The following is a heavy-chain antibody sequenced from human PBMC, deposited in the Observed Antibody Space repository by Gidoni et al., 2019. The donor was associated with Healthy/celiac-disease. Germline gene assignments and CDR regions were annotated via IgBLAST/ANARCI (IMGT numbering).Heavy chain of an antibody. J-gene: IGHJ4*02. CDR1: GFTFSSYA. D-gene: IGHD3-3*01. CDR2: ISGSGGST. Sequence: EVQLLESGGGLVQPGGSLILSCSASGFTFSSYAMSWVRQAAGKGLEWVSAISGSGGSTYYADSVKGRFTISRDNSKNTLYLQMNSLRAEDTAVYYCVYDFWSDMGYWGQGTLVTVSS. V-gene: IGHV3-23*01. CDR3: VYDFWSDMGY.